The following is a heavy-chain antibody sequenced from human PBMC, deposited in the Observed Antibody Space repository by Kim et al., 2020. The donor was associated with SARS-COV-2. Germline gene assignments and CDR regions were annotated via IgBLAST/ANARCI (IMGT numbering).Heavy chain of an antibody. V-gene: IGHV7-4-1*02. CDR2: INTNTGNP. CDR1: GYTFTSYA. Sequence: ASVKVSCKASGYTFTSYAMNWVRQAPGQGLEWMGWINTNTGNPTYAQGFTGRFVFSLDTSVSTAYLQISSLKAEDTAVYYCTRGQYCSSTSCYSTSWFDPWGQGTLVTVSS. J-gene: IGHJ5*02. D-gene: IGHD2-2*01. CDR3: TRGQYCSSTSCYSTSWFDP.